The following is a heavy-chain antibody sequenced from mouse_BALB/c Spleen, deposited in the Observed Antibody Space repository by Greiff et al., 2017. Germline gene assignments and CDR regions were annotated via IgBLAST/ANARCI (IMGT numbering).Heavy chain of an antibody. CDR1: GFTFSSYT. J-gene: IGHJ1*01. D-gene: IGHD1-1*01. Sequence: EVKLMESGGGLVQPGGSLKLSCAASGFTFSSYTMSWVRQTPEKRLEWVAYISNGGGSTYYPDTVKGRFTISRDNAKNTLYLQMSSLKSEDTAMYYCARQFPDYYGYWYFDVWGAGTTVTGSS. V-gene: IGHV5-12-2*01. CDR3: ARQFPDYYGYWYFDV. CDR2: ISNGGGST.